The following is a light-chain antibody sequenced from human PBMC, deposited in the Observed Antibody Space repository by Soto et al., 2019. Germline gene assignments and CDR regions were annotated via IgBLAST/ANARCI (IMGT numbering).Light chain of an antibody. Sequence: SVLTQPPSASGTPGQRVTISCSGSSSTIGSNTVNWYQQLPGTAPKLLIYSNNQRPSGVPDRFSGSKSGTSASLAISGLQSEDEADYYCVAWDDSLNGPVFGGGTQLTVL. CDR3: VAWDDSLNGPV. J-gene: IGLJ3*02. V-gene: IGLV1-44*01. CDR1: SSTIGSNT. CDR2: SNN.